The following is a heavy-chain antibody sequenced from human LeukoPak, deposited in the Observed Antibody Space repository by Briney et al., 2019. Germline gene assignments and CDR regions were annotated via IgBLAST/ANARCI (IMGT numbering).Heavy chain of an antibody. CDR3: AKPSRPYYYDSSGSYFDY. CDR2: IYQDGSNK. V-gene: IGHV3-30*02. D-gene: IGHD3-22*01. CDR1: GFTLSNYG. J-gene: IGHJ4*02. Sequence: GGSLRLSCAASGFTLSNYGIHWVRQAPGKGLEWVAFIYQDGSNKYYSDSVRGRFTISGDNFKNTLFLQMNSLRVEDTAVYYCAKPSRPYYYDSSGSYFDYWGQGTLVTVSS.